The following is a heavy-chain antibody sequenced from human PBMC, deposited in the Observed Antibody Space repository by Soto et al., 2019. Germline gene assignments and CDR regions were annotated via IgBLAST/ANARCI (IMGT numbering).Heavy chain of an antibody. CDR3: ASDLVGASDSYGLDV. J-gene: IGHJ6*02. CDR2: IWHDGNNK. Sequence: PGGSLRLSCAASGFTFSNYGMHWVRHAPGKGLEWVAIIWHDGNNKYYADSVRGRFIISRDNSKNRLYLQMSSLRAEDTAVYYCASDLVGASDSYGLDVWGQGTPVTVS. CDR1: GFTFSNYG. D-gene: IGHD1-26*01. V-gene: IGHV3-33*01.